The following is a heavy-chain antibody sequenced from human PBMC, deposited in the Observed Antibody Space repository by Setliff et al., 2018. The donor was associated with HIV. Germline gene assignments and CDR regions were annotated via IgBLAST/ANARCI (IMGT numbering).Heavy chain of an antibody. D-gene: IGHD3-22*01. CDR1: GYTFGSYD. V-gene: IGHV1-8*02. CDR3: ARARRDSYDRGRRNHYYIDV. J-gene: IGHJ6*03. CDR2: MNPNSGNT. Sequence: ASVKVSCKASGYTFGSYDINWVRQATGQGLEWMGSMNPNSGNTGCAQKFQGRVTMTRDTSISTAYMELNNLKFEDTAVYYCARARRDSYDRGRRNHYYIDVWGKGTTVTVSS.